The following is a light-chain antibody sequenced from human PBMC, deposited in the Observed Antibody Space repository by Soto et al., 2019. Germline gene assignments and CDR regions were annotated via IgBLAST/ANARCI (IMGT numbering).Light chain of an antibody. V-gene: IGLV2-14*01. CDR3: SSYTSSSPHVV. J-gene: IGLJ2*01. Sequence: QSALTQPASVSGSPGQSITISCTGTSSDVGGYNYVSWYQQHPGKAPKLMIYEVSNRPSGVSNSFSGSKSGNTASLTISGLQAEDEADYYCSSYTSSSPHVVFGGGTKLTVL. CDR2: EVS. CDR1: SSDVGGYNY.